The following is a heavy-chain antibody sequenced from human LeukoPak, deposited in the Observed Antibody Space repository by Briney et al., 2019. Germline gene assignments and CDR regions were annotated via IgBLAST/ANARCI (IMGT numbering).Heavy chain of an antibody. D-gene: IGHD3-16*01. V-gene: IGHV1-8*01. CDR1: GYTFTSYD. CDR3: ARAPTWGGMVTYYYMDV. J-gene: IGHJ6*03. CDR2: MNPNSANT. Sequence: ASVKVSFKSSGYTFTSYDINMVRQATGQGHEWVGWMNPNSANTGYAHKFQGRVTMTSTTSISTANMELRSMTSRDTAVYYCARAPTWGGMVTYYYMDVWGKGTTVTISS.